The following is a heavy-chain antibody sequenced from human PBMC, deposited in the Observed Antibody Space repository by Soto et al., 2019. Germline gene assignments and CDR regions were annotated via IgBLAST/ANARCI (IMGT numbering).Heavy chain of an antibody. J-gene: IGHJ4*02. D-gene: IGHD2-2*01. Sequence: SETLSLTCAVSSYSIRSAYYWGWIRQPPGKGLEWIGSISHSGSTYYNPSLRSRVTISVDTSRNQFSLRLTSVTAADTAMYYCARAYCSSTTCPFDSWGQGTLVTVSS. CDR1: SYSIRSAYY. V-gene: IGHV4-38-2*01. CDR3: ARAYCSSTTCPFDS. CDR2: ISHSGST.